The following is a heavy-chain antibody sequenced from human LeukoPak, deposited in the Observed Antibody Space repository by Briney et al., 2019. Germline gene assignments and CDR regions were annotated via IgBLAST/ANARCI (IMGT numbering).Heavy chain of an antibody. CDR1: GGTFSNYA. CDR3: ATSIVVASATRGNPPPYHYYYGMDV. V-gene: IGHV1-69*01. Sequence: SVKVSCKASGGTFSNYAINWVRQAPGQGLEWMGVITPIFGTANYEQKFQGRVTITADESTSTAYMELSSLRSEDTAVYYCATSIVVASATRGNPPPYHYYYGMDVWGQGTTVTVSS. D-gene: IGHD2-2*01. J-gene: IGHJ6*02. CDR2: ITPIFGTA.